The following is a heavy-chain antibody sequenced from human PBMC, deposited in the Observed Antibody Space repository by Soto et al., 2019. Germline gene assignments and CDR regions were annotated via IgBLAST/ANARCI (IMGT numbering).Heavy chain of an antibody. CDR1: GGPFSDYY. CDR3: ARHGGYYFDY. D-gene: IGHD3-16*01. Sequence: QVQLQQWGAGLLKPSQTLSLTCAVYGGPFSDYYWSWIRQPPGEGLEWIGETLPGRNTIYNTYLDSRVTCSEDSSKNQVSLNLNSVTAADTAVYYCARHGGYYFDYWGQGTLVTVSS. V-gene: IGHV4-34*02. J-gene: IGHJ4*02. CDR2: TLPGRNT.